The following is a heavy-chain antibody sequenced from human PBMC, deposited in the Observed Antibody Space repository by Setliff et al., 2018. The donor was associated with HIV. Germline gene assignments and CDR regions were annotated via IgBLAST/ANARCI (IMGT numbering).Heavy chain of an antibody. V-gene: IGHV4-38-2*02. CDR1: GGSISSGYY. Sequence: SETLSLTCTVSGGSISSGYYRGWIRQPPGKGLEWIGSIYHSESTYYNPSLKSRVTISIDTSKNQFSLKLNSVTAADTAMYYCARDGGSSGWYFVLGYSDYWGPGTLVTVSS. J-gene: IGHJ4*02. D-gene: IGHD6-19*01. CDR2: IYHSEST. CDR3: ARDGGSSGWYFVLGYSDY.